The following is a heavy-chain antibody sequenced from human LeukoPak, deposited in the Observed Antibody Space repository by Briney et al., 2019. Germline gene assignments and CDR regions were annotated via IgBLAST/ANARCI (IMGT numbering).Heavy chain of an antibody. D-gene: IGHD4-23*01. CDR3: ARDRGRGNSYYFDY. Sequence: GTSLRLSCAASGFTLSDYGMHWVRLAPGKGLECVAVVSHDETKKNYGESVKGRFTISRDNSANLVYLQMDSLTIEDTAVYFCARDRGRGNSYYFDYWGQGTLVTVSS. V-gene: IGHV3-30*03. CDR1: GFTLSDYG. CDR2: VSHDETKK. J-gene: IGHJ4*02.